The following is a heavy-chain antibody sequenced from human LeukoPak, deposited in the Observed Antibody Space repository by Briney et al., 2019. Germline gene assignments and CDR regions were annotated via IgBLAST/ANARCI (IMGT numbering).Heavy chain of an antibody. CDR1: GYTFTSYG. J-gene: IGHJ3*02. Sequence: ASVKVSCKASGYTFTSYGISWVRQAPGQGLEWMGWISAYNGNTNYAQKLQGRVTMTTDTSTSTAYMGLRSLRSDDTAVYYCANSGAGWGAFDIWGQGTMVTVSS. V-gene: IGHV1-18*01. D-gene: IGHD2-15*01. CDR2: ISAYNGNT. CDR3: ANSGAGWGAFDI.